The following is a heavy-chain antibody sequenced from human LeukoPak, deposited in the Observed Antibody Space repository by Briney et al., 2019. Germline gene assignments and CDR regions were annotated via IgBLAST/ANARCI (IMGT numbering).Heavy chain of an antibody. CDR3: ARDGSYKAVAGPYYYYGMDV. J-gene: IGHJ6*02. V-gene: IGHV3-23*01. D-gene: IGHD6-19*01. CDR1: GFTFSSYA. Sequence: PGGSLRLSCAASGFTFSSYAMSWVRQAPGKGLEWVSAISGSGGSTYYADSVKGRFTISRDNSKNTLYLQMNSLRTEDTAVYYCARDGSYKAVAGPYYYYGMDVWGQGTTVTVSS. CDR2: ISGSGGST.